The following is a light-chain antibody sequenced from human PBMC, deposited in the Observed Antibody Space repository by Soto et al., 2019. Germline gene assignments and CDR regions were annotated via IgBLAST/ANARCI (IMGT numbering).Light chain of an antibody. CDR2: GAS. CDR3: QQYGSSSWT. CDR1: QSVSSSY. V-gene: IGKV3-20*01. J-gene: IGKJ1*01. Sequence: EIVFTHNPDTLSLSPGERATLSCRASQSVSSSYLAWYQQKPGQAPRLLIYGASSRATGIPDRFSGSGSGTDFTLTISRLEPEDFAVYYCQQYGSSSWTFGQGTKVDIK.